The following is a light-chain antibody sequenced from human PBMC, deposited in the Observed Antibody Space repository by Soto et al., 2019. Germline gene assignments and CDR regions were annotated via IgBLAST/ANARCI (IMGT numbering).Light chain of an antibody. V-gene: IGKV1-39*01. CDR3: QQSYSPLWT. CDR2: AAS. Sequence: DIQITPSPATLCASVGARVTLTCLARQSVSAWLAWYQQKPGKAPRLLIYAASSLQSGVPSRFSGSGSGTDFTLTISSLQPEDFATYYCQQSYSPLWTFGQGTKVDIK. J-gene: IGKJ1*01. CDR1: QSVSAW.